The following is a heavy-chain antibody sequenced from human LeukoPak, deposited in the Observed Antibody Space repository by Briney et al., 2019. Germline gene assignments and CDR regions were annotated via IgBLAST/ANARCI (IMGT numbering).Heavy chain of an antibody. CDR2: IIPIFGTA. J-gene: IGHJ4*02. CDR3: AGASGGQLWLLY. Sequence: SVTVSCKASGGTFSSYAISWVRQAPGQGLEWMGGIIPIFGTANYAQKFQGRVTITTDESTSTAYMELSSLRSEDTAVYYCAGASGGQLWLLYWGQGTLVTVSS. D-gene: IGHD5-18*01. V-gene: IGHV1-69*05. CDR1: GGTFSSYA.